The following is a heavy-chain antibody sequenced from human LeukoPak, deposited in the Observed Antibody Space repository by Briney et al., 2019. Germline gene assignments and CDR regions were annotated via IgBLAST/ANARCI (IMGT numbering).Heavy chain of an antibody. Sequence: SETLSLTCTVSGGSISSSSYYWGWIRQPPGKGLEWIGSIYYSGSTYYNPSLKSRVTISVDTSKNQFSLKLSSVTAADTAVYYCARSFLVGATPYFDYWGQGTLVTVSS. D-gene: IGHD1-26*01. J-gene: IGHJ4*02. CDR2: IYYSGST. CDR1: GGSISSSSYY. CDR3: ARSFLVGATPYFDY. V-gene: IGHV4-39*07.